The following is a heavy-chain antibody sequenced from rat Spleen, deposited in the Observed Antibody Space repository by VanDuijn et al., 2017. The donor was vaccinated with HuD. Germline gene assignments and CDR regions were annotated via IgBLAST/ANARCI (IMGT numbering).Heavy chain of an antibody. J-gene: IGHJ2*01. CDR2: IKAKSNNYAT. CDR1: GFTFSNAW. Sequence: EVQLVESGGGLVQPGRSLKLSCATSGFTFSNAWMNWVRQSPEKQLEWLGQIKAKSNNYATYYAESVKGRFTISRDDSKSSVYLQMNSLKEEDTGIYYCTGKNWDYWGQGVMVTVSS. CDR3: TGKNWDY. V-gene: IGHV6-8*01. D-gene: IGHD5-1*01.